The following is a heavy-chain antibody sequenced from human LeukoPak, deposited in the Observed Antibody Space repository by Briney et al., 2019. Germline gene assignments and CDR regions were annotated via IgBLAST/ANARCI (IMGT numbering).Heavy chain of an antibody. D-gene: IGHD3-10*01. CDR2: INPNSGGT. CDR1: GYTFSDYF. J-gene: IGHJ3*02. V-gene: IGHV1-2*02. Sequence: GASVKVSCKASGYTFSDYFMHWVRQAPGQGLEWMGWINPNSGGTNYAQKFHGRVTMTRDTSISTAYMEVRRLRSDDTAVYYCARSKAGYYYAFDIWGQGTMVTVSS. CDR3: ARSKAGYYYAFDI.